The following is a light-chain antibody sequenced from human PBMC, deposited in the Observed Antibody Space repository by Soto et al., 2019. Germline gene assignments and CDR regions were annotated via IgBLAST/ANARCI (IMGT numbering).Light chain of an antibody. CDR3: HQYGSSPQT. J-gene: IGKJ1*01. CDR1: QSVSSSY. CDR2: GAS. Sequence: ELVWTPSPGTLSLSPGETATLSGRASQSVSSSYLAWYQQKPGQAPRLLIYGASSRATGIPDRFTGSGSGTDFTLTISRLEPEDFAVFYCHQYGSSPQTFGQGTKVDIK. V-gene: IGKV3-20*01.